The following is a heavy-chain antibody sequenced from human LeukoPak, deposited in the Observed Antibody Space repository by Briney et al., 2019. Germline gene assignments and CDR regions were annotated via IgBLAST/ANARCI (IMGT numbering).Heavy chain of an antibody. V-gene: IGHV4-39*01. D-gene: IGHD4-17*01. CDR1: GGSISSSSYY. CDR3: ARHNGDYRY. Sequence: PSETLFLTCTVSGGSISSSSYYWGWIRQPPGKGLEWIGSIYYSGSTYYSPSLKSRVTISVDTSKNQFSLKLSSVTAADTAVYYCARHNGDYRYWGQGTLVTVSS. J-gene: IGHJ4*02. CDR2: IYYSGST.